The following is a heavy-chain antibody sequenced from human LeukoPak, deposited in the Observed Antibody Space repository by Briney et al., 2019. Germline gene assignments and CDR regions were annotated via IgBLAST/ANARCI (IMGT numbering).Heavy chain of an antibody. D-gene: IGHD2-2*02. CDR2: ISYDGSNK. J-gene: IGHJ3*02. V-gene: IGHV3-30-3*01. CDR1: GFTFSSYA. CDR3: ARDGYCSSASCYTSAFDI. Sequence: GGSLRLSCAASGFTFSSYAMHWVRQAPGKGLEWVAVISYDGSNKYYADSVKGRFTISRDNSKNTLYLLMNSLRAEDTAVYYCARDGYCSSASCYTSAFDIWGQGTMVTVSS.